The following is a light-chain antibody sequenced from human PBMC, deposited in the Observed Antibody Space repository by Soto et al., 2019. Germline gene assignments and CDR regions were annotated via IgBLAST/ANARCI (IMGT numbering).Light chain of an antibody. V-gene: IGKV1-39*01. Sequence: DLQMTQSPSSLSASVGDRVTITCRASQPISSFLNWYQQQPGKAPKLLIYAASSLPSGVPSRFSGSGSGTDFTLTIASLQPEDIATYYCQQSYNGPATFGGGTKVEI. CDR2: AAS. J-gene: IGKJ4*01. CDR1: QPISSF. CDR3: QQSYNGPAT.